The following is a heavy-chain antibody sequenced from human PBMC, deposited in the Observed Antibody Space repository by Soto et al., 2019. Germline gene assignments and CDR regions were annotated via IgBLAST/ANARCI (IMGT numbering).Heavy chain of an antibody. CDR2: INPSGGST. CDR3: TKGSFTVTTNYMDV. D-gene: IGHD4-17*01. CDR1: GYTFTNYY. V-gene: IGHV1-46*03. Sequence: ASVKVSCKASGYTFTNYYIHWVRQAPGQGLEWMGIINPSGGSTSYAQKFQGRVTMTRDTSTSTVYMELSSLRSEDTAMYYCTKGSFTVTTNYMDVWGKGTTVTSP. J-gene: IGHJ6*03.